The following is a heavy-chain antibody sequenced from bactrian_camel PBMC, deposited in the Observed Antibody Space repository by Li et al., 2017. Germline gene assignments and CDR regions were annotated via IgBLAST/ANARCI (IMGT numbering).Heavy chain of an antibody. J-gene: IGHJ4*01. CDR3: STESSWRSYCRGFA. CDR1: EYTKC. CDR2: IFTESGLS. Sequence: VQLVESGGGSVQAGGSLRLSCAASEYTKCMGWFRQAPGKEREMIAAIFTESGLSYLPASVKGRFTISENNTKLVKDERLYLEMNSLKPEDTAVYYCSTESSWRSYCRGFAGGRGTQVTVS. V-gene: IGHV3S54*01. D-gene: IGHD1*01.